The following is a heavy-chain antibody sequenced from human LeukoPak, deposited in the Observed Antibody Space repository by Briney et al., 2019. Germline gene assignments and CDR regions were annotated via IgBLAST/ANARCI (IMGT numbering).Heavy chain of an antibody. D-gene: IGHD1-14*01. CDR3: ATTTHFDY. J-gene: IGHJ4*02. CDR1: GFTFSSYW. V-gene: IGHV3-7*01. Sequence: GGSLRLSCAVSGFTFSSYWMSWVRQAPGKGLECVANINEDGSEKYYVDSVKGRLSISRDNAKNSLYLQMNSLRAEDTAVYYCATTTHFDYWGQGILVTVSS. CDR2: INEDGSEK.